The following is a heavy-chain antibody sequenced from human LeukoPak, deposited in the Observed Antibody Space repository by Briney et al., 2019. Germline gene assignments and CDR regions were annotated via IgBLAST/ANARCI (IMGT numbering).Heavy chain of an antibody. D-gene: IGHD6-19*01. CDR3: ARDKIAVAGNFDY. CDR1: GGSLSSSNYY. Sequence: SETLSLTCTVSGGSLSSSNYYWGWLRQPPGKGLEGIGSIYYSGTTYSNPSLKSRVTISVDTSKKQFSLKLSSVTAADTAVYFCARDKIAVAGNFDYWGQGTLVTVSS. CDR2: IYYSGTT. J-gene: IGHJ4*02. V-gene: IGHV4-39*07.